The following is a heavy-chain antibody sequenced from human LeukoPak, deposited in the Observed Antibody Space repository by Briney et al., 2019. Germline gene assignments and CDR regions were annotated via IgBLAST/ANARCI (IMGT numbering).Heavy chain of an antibody. CDR3: ARVGNSDWHFDL. J-gene: IGHJ2*01. Sequence: GGSLRLSCRVSGFTFNTYWMHWVRQAPGKGLVWVSRTNVDGGTTTYADSVKGRFTISRDNAKNTLYLQMNTLRVEDTAVYYCARVGNSDWHFDLWGRGTLVTVSS. V-gene: IGHV3-74*01. CDR2: TNVDGGTT. CDR1: GFTFNTYW. D-gene: IGHD1/OR15-1a*01.